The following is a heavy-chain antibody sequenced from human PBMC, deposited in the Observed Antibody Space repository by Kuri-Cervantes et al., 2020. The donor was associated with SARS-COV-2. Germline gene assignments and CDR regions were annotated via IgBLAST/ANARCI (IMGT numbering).Heavy chain of an antibody. CDR3: ARGALCRSGDCSGGFDP. Sequence: GSLRLSCTVSGGSISSYYWSWIRQPAGKGLEWIGRIYTSGSTNYNPSLKSRVTMSVDTTEQQFSLKLRSVTAADTAVYYCARGALCRSGDCSGGFDPWGQGVLVTVSS. J-gene: IGHJ5*02. V-gene: IGHV4-4*07. CDR1: GGSISSYY. CDR2: IYTSGST. D-gene: IGHD2-21*01.